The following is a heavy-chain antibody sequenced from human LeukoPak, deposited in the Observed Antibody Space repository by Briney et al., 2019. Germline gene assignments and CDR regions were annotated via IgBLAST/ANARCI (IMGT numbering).Heavy chain of an antibody. CDR1: GFTFSSYA. J-gene: IGHJ6*02. CDR3: ARDPEVVPAAETSRRYYGMDV. CDR2: ISYDGSNK. V-gene: IGHV3-30-3*01. Sequence: PGRSLRLSCAASGFTFSSYAMPWVRQAPGKGLEWVAVISYDGSNKYYADSVKGRFTISRDNSKNTLYLQMNSLRAEDTAVYYCARDPEVVPAAETSRRYYGMDVWGQGTTVTVSS. D-gene: IGHD2-2*01.